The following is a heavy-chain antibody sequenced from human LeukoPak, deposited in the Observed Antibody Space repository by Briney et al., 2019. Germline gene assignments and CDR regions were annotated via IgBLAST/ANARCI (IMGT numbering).Heavy chain of an antibody. V-gene: IGHV3-23*01. D-gene: IGHD3-10*01. CDR1: GFTFSSYA. J-gene: IGHJ5*02. CDR2: ISGSGGST. CDR3: ASSPAGYHGSGSYTWFDP. Sequence: GGSLRLSCAASGFTFSSYAMSWVRQAPGKGLEWVSAISGSGGSTYYADSVKGRFTISRDNSKNTLYLQMNSLRAEDTAVYYCASSPAGYHGSGSYTWFDPWGQGTLVTVSS.